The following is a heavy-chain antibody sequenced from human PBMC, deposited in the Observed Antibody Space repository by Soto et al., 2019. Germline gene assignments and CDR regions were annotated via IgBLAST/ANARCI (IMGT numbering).Heavy chain of an antibody. J-gene: IGHJ6*02. Sequence: SETLSLTCTVSGGSISSGGYYWSWIRQHPGKGLEWIGYIYYSGSTYYNPSLKSRVTISVDTSKNQFSLKLSSVTAADTAVYYCARVHSYYYYYGMDVWGQGSTVTVSS. V-gene: IGHV4-31*03. CDR1: GGSISSGGYY. CDR2: IYYSGST. CDR3: ARVHSYYYYYGMDV.